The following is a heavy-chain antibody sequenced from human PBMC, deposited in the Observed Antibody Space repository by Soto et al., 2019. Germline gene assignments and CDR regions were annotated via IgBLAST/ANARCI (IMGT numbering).Heavy chain of an antibody. Sequence: GGSLRLSCAASGFTVSSNYMSWVRQAPGKGLEWVSVIYSGGSTYYADSVKGRFTISRDNSKNTLYLQMNSLRAEDTAVYYCARFWFGDTDYFDYWGQGTLVTVSS. CDR3: ARFWFGDTDYFDY. CDR2: IYSGGST. D-gene: IGHD3-10*01. J-gene: IGHJ4*02. CDR1: GFTVSSNY. V-gene: IGHV3-53*01.